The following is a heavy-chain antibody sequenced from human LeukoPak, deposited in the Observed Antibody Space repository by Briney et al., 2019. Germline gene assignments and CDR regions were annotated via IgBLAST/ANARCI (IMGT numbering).Heavy chain of an antibody. CDR2: ISHDGNTK. V-gene: IGHV3-30*18. D-gene: IGHD2-2*01. J-gene: IGHJ4*02. CDR3: AKSGCSSTNCYHNF. Sequence: GGSLRLSCAASGFTFSDYGMHWVRQAPGKGLEWVAVISHDGNTKYYTDSVKGRFTISRDNSKNTLYLQMNSLRAEHTAVYHCAKSGCSSTNCYHNFWGRGTLVIVSS. CDR1: GFTFSDYG.